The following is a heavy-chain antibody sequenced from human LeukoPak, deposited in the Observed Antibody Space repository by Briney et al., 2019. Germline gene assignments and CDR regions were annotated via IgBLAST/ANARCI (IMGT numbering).Heavy chain of an antibody. CDR1: GFTFSAYG. J-gene: IGHJ4*02. D-gene: IGHD2-21*02. CDR3: AKECGGGCSDDY. CDR2: IWFDGSNK. Sequence: GGSLRLSCAASGFTFSAYGMHWVRRAPGKGLEWVAFIWFDGSNKYYADSVKGRFTISRDNSKNTLYLQTNSLRLEDTAVFYCAKECGGGCSDDYWGQGTLVTVSS. V-gene: IGHV3-30*02.